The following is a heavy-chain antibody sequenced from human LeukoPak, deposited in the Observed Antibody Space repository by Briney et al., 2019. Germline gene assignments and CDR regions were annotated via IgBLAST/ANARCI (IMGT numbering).Heavy chain of an antibody. CDR3: ARGRRWLQLTYYFDY. CDR1: GGSISSSSYY. Sequence: SETLSLTCTVSGGSISSSSYYWGWIRQPPGKGLEWIGSIYYSGSTYYNPSLKSRVTISVDTSKNQFSLKLSSVTAADTAVYYCARGRRWLQLTYYFDYWGQGTLVNVSS. J-gene: IGHJ4*02. D-gene: IGHD5-24*01. V-gene: IGHV4-39*07. CDR2: IYYSGST.